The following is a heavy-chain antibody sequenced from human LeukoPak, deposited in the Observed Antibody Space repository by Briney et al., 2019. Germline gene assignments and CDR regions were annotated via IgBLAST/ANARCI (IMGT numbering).Heavy chain of an antibody. J-gene: IGHJ6*03. CDR1: GFTFSSYA. Sequence: GGSLRLSCAASGFTFSSYAMNWVRQAPGKGLEWVAAILGSGISSYYADSVKGRFTVSRDNSKNTLYLQMNSLRAEDTAVYYGGTPQSPSRGFYMDVWGKGTTVTVSS. CDR3: GTPQSPSRGFYMDV. CDR2: ILGSGISS. V-gene: IGHV3-23*01.